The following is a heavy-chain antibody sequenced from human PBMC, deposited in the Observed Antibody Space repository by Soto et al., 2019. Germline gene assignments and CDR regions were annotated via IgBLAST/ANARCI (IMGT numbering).Heavy chain of an antibody. D-gene: IGHD3-22*01. CDR3: AHATSGYYFPYFLL. Sequence: QITLKESGPTLAKPTQTLTLTCTFSGFSISTSGVSVGWFRQPPGKALEWLALIYWNEDKRYTPSLKSRLTVSKHTCKDHVVLSMTDMDPADTATYFCAHATSGYYFPYFLLWGQGTLVTVS. J-gene: IGHJ1*01. CDR2: IYWNEDK. V-gene: IGHV2-5*01. CDR1: GFSISTSGVS.